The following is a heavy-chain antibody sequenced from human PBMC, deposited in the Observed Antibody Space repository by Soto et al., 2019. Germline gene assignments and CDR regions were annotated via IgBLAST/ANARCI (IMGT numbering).Heavy chain of an antibody. J-gene: IGHJ5*02. V-gene: IGHV3-74*02. Sequence: VQLVESGGGVVQPGRSLRLSCAASGFTFSGYWMHWVRQAPGKGLVWVSHIKGDGTSTGYADSVKGRFTISRDNAKNTMYLQMNSLRAEYTAVYYCARSPGGAVGSFDPWGQGTLVTVSS. CDR3: ARSPGGAVGSFDP. CDR2: IKGDGTST. CDR1: GFTFSGYW. D-gene: IGHD6-19*01.